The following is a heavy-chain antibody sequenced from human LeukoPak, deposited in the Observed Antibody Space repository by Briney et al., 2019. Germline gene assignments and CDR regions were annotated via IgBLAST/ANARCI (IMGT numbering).Heavy chain of an antibody. J-gene: IGHJ6*03. CDR3: ARAYSSYDFWSGYNDYYYYYMDV. Sequence: PSETLSLTCTVSGGSISSYYWSWIRQPPGKGLEWIGYIYYSGSTNYNPSLKSRVTISVDTSKNQFSLKLSSVTAADTAVYYCARAYSSYDFWSGYNDYYYYYMDVWGKGTTVTVSS. D-gene: IGHD3-3*01. CDR1: GGSISSYY. CDR2: IYYSGST. V-gene: IGHV4-59*01.